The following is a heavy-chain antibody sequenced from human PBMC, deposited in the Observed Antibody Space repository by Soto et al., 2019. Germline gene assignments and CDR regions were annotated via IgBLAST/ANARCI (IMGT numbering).Heavy chain of an antibody. V-gene: IGHV4-59*08. CDR3: ATRSGYCSSTSCYVGYYYMDV. D-gene: IGHD2-2*03. CDR2: IYYSGST. Sequence: PSETLSLTCTVSGGSISSYYWSWIRQPPGKGLEWIGYIYYSGSTNYSPSLKSRVTISVDTSKNQFSLKLSSVTAADTAVYYCATRSGYCSSTSCYVGYYYMDVWGKGTTVTVSS. J-gene: IGHJ6*03. CDR1: GGSISSYY.